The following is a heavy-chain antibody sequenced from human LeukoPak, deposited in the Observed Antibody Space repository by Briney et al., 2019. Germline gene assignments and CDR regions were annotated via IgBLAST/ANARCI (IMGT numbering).Heavy chain of an antibody. CDR3: ARSGYSSSWYNYYYGMDV. Sequence: SETLSLTCTVSGGSISSYYWSWIRQPPGKGLEWIGYIYYSGSTNYNPSLKSRVTISVDTSKNQFSLKLSSVTAADTAVYYCARSGYSSSWYNYYYGMDVRGQGTTVTVSS. V-gene: IGHV4-59*08. CDR1: GGSISSYY. D-gene: IGHD6-13*01. J-gene: IGHJ6*02. CDR2: IYYSGST.